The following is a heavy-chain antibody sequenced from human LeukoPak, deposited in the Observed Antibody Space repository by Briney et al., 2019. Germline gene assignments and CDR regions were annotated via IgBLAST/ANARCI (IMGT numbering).Heavy chain of an antibody. V-gene: IGHV4-34*01. CDR3: ARRRIYYYGSGSYWNY. CDR1: GGSFSGYY. J-gene: IGHJ4*02. Sequence: SETLSLTCAVYGGSFSGYYWSWIRQPPGKGLEWIGEINHSGSTNYNPSLKSRVTISVDTSKNQFSLKLSSVTAADTAVYYCARRRIYYYGSGSYWNYWGQGTLVTVSS. D-gene: IGHD3-10*01. CDR2: INHSGST.